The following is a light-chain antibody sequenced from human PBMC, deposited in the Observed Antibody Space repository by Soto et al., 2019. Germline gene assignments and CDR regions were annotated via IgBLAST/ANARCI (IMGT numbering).Light chain of an antibody. J-gene: IGLJ2*01. CDR3: QAWDSSTAGVV. CDR1: KLGDKY. V-gene: IGLV3-1*01. Sequence: SYELTQPPSLSVSPGQTASITCSGDKLGDKYACWYQQKPGQSPVLVIYQDTKRPSGIPERFSGSNSGNTATLTISGTQAMDEADYYCQAWDSSTAGVVFGGGTKVTVL. CDR2: QDT.